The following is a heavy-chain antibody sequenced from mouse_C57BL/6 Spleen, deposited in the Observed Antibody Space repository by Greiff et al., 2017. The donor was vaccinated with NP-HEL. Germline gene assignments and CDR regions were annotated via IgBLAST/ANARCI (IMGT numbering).Heavy chain of an antibody. J-gene: IGHJ2*01. CDR3: TRRGPDYFDY. Sequence: QVHVKQSGAELVRPGASVTLSCKASGYTFTDYEMHWVKQTPVHGLEWIGAIDPETGGTAYNQKFKGKAILTADKSSSTAYMELRSLTSEDSAVYYCTRRGPDYFDYWGQGTTLTVSS. V-gene: IGHV1-15*01. CDR1: GYTFTDYE. CDR2: IDPETGGT.